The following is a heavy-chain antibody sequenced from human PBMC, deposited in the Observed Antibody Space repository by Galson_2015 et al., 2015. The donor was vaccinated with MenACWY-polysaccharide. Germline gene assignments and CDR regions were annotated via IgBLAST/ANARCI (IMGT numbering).Heavy chain of an antibody. J-gene: IGHJ6*02. CDR3: ARFPQPITARPLYGLAV. Sequence: SLRLSCAASGFAFTDYYMSWVRQAPGKGLEWVSYISHSGDTSYYADSVQGRFTFSRDNARNSLYLQMHSLRAEDTAVYYCARFPQPITARPLYGLAVWGQGTTVIVSS. D-gene: IGHD6-6*01. CDR1: GFAFTDYY. V-gene: IGHV3-11*01. CDR2: ISHSGDTS.